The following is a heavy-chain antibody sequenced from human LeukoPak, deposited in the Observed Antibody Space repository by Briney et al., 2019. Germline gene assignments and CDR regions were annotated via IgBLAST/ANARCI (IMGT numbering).Heavy chain of an antibody. CDR2: IYYSGST. J-gene: IGHJ4*02. D-gene: IGHD2-2*01. V-gene: IGHV4-31*03. CDR1: GVSISSGGYY. Sequence: PSQTLSLTCTVSGVSISSGGYYWSWIRQHPGKGLEWIGYIYYSGSTYYNPSLKGRVSISVDTSKNQFSLKLSSVTAADTAVYYCARIQTTNCYAGSCGTIDYWGQGTLVTVSS. CDR3: ARIQTTNCYAGSCGTIDY.